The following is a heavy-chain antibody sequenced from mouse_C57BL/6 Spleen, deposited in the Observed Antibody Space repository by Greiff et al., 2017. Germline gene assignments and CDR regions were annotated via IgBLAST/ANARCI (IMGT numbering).Heavy chain of an antibody. CDR3: ARWVSNYSSD. V-gene: IGHV1-61*01. D-gene: IGHD2-5*01. Sequence: QVQLQQPGAELVRPGSSVQLSCKASGYTFTSYWLAWVKQRPGQGLEWIGNIYPSDSEPNYNQKLQDKATLTVDKSSSTAYMQLSSLTSEDSAVYDCARWVSNYSSDWGKGTTVTVSS. CDR2: IYPSDSEP. J-gene: IGHJ1*03. CDR1: GYTFTSYW.